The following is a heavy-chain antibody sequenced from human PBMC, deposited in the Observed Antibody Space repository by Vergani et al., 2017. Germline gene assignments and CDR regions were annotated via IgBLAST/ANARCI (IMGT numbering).Heavy chain of an antibody. Sequence: QLQLQESGPGLVKPSETLSLTCTVSGGSISSSSYYWGWIRQPPGKGLEWIGRSYYSGSTYYNPSLKSRVTISVDTSKNQFSLKLSSVTAADTAVYYCARRGGSSSWGDRVDYWGQGTLVTVSS. CDR2: SYYSGST. CDR3: ARRGGSSSWGDRVDY. D-gene: IGHD6-13*01. V-gene: IGHV4-39*01. CDR1: GGSISSSSYY. J-gene: IGHJ4*02.